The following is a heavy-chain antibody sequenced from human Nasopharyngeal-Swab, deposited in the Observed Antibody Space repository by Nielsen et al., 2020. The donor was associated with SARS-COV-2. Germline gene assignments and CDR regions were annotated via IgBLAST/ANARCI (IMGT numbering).Heavy chain of an antibody. D-gene: IGHD5-12*01. CDR1: GGSISSGSYY. CDR2: IYYSGST. J-gene: IGHJ4*02. V-gene: IGHV4-39*07. CDR3: ARDDGYDLLDY. Sequence: AENLSLTCTVSGGSISSGSYYWGWIRQPPGKGLEWIGSIYYSGSTYYNPSLKSRVTISVDTSKNQFSLKLSSVTAADTAVYYCARDDGYDLLDYWGQGTLVTVSS.